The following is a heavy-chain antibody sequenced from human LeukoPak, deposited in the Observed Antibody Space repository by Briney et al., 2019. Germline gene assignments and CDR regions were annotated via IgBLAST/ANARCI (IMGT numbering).Heavy chain of an antibody. CDR2: INWNGGST. CDR1: GFTFDDYG. Sequence: GGSLRLSCAASGFTFDDYGMSWVRQAPGKGLEWVSGINWNGGSTGYADSVKGRFTISRDNAKNSLYLQMNSLRAEDTALYHCARDRGYYYGSGSPHPYGMDVWGQGTTVTVSS. V-gene: IGHV3-20*01. CDR3: ARDRGYYYGSGSPHPYGMDV. J-gene: IGHJ6*02. D-gene: IGHD3-10*01.